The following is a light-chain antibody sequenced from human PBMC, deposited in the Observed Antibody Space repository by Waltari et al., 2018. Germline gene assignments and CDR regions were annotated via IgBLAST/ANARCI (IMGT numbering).Light chain of an antibody. CDR2: STN. V-gene: IGLV8-61*01. J-gene: IGLJ3*02. CDR3: VLYMGGGIL. Sequence: QTLVTQEPSFSVSPGGTVTLTCGLTSGSVYSSYYPSWYQQTPGQAPRPLSYSTNTRSSWVPDRFSGSILGNKAALTITGAQADDESDYYCVLYMGGGILFGGGTKLTVL. CDR1: SGSVYSSYY.